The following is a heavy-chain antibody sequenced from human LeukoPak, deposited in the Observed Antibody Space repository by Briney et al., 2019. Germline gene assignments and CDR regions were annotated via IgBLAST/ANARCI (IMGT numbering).Heavy chain of an antibody. Sequence: PGGSLRLSCAASGFTFSSYSMNWVRQAPGKGLEWVSSISSSSSYIYYADSVKGRFTISRDNAKNSLYLQMNSLRAEDTAVYYCARDLAPLDSSGYIIDYWGQGTLVTVSS. CDR1: GFTFSSYS. CDR2: ISSSSSYI. CDR3: ARDLAPLDSSGYIIDY. D-gene: IGHD3-22*01. J-gene: IGHJ4*02. V-gene: IGHV3-21*01.